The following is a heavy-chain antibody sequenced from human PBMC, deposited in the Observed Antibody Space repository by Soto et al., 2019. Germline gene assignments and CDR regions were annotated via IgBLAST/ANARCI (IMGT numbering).Heavy chain of an antibody. J-gene: IGHJ3*02. Sequence: ASVKVSCKASGGTFSSYTISWVRQAPGQGLEWMGRIIPILGIANYAQKFQGRVTITADKSTSTAYVELSSLRSEDTAVYYCARDQASSYYYDSSGYMPTAFAIWGQGTMVTVSS. D-gene: IGHD3-22*01. V-gene: IGHV1-69*04. CDR1: GGTFSSYT. CDR2: IIPILGIA. CDR3: ARDQASSYYYDSSGYMPTAFAI.